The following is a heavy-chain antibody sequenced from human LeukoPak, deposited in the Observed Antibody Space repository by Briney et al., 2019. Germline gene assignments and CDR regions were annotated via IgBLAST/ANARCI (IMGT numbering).Heavy chain of an antibody. CDR2: ISGSGGST. Sequence: GGSLRLSCAASGFTFSSYAMSWVRQAPGKGLEWVSAISGSGGSTYYADSVKGRFTISRDNSKNTLYLQMDNLRVDDTAVYYCARDLFDTSGYLDWGPKKRDYYGMDVWGQGTTVTVSS. CDR3: ARDLFDTSGYLDWGPKKRDYYGMDV. CDR1: GFTFSSYA. J-gene: IGHJ6*02. V-gene: IGHV3-23*01. D-gene: IGHD6-19*01.